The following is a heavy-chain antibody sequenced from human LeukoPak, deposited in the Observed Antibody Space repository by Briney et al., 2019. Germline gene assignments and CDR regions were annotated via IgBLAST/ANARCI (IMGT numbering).Heavy chain of an antibody. V-gene: IGHV4-38-2*02. CDR1: GYSISSSYY. D-gene: IGHD3-10*01. J-gene: IGHJ4*02. CDR3: ARVPEDTMVRGVIPSYYFDY. CDR2: VYPSGST. Sequence: SETLSLTCTVSGYSISSSYYWGWIRQPPGKGLEWIGSVYPSGSTYYNPSLKSRVTISLDTSKNQFSLKLSSVTAADTAVYYCARVPEDTMVRGVIPSYYFDYWGQGTLVTVSS.